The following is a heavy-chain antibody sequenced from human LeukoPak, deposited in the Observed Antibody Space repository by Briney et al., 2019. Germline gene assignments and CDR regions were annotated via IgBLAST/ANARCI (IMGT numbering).Heavy chain of an antibody. Sequence: SVKVSCKASGGTFSSYTISWVRQAPGQGLEWMGRIIPILGIANYAQKLQGRVTMTTDTSTSTAYMELRSLRSDDTAVYYCARGRYYDFSGGSKDVWGKGTTVTVSS. CDR3: ARGRYYDFSGGSKDV. V-gene: IGHV1-69*02. CDR1: GGTFSSYT. D-gene: IGHD3-3*01. J-gene: IGHJ6*04. CDR2: IIPILGIA.